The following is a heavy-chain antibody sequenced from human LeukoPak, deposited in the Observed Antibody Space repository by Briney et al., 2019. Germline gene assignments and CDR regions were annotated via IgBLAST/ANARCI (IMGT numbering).Heavy chain of an antibody. CDR1: GFTFSSYR. Sequence: GGSLRLSCAASGFTFSSYRMSWVRQAPGKGLEGVANIKQDGSEKHYVDSVKGRFTISRDNAKNSLYLQMNSLRAEDTAVYYCAKSHGYSYGFDYWGQGTLVTVSS. D-gene: IGHD5-18*01. V-gene: IGHV3-7*01. J-gene: IGHJ4*02. CDR3: AKSHGYSYGFDY. CDR2: IKQDGSEK.